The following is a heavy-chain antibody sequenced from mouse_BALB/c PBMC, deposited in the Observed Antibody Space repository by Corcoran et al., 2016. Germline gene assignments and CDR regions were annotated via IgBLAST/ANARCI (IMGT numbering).Heavy chain of an antibody. V-gene: IGHV14-3*02. D-gene: IGHD2-3*01. Sequence: EVQLQQSGAELVKPWASGKLSCAASGFNVKDSSMHWVKQMREQGMECIGRIDPANGNTKYDPKCQGKATITADTSSNTAYLQLSSLTSEDTAVYYCAYDCYYGGQGTTLTVSS. J-gene: IGHJ2*01. CDR2: IDPANGNT. CDR1: GFNVKDSS. CDR3: AYDCYY.